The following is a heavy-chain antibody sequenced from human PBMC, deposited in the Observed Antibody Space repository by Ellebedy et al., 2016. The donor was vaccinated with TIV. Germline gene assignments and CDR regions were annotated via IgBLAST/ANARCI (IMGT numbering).Heavy chain of an antibody. V-gene: IGHV1-69*13. J-gene: IGHJ4*02. Sequence: AASVKVSCKASGGTFSSYAISWVRQAPGQGLEWMGGIIPIFGTANYAQKFQGRVTITADESTSTAYMELSSLRSEDTAVYYCARVGNYYGGNPSYYFDYWGQGTLVTVSS. D-gene: IGHD4-23*01. CDR2: IIPIFGTA. CDR1: GGTFSSYA. CDR3: ARVGNYYGGNPSYYFDY.